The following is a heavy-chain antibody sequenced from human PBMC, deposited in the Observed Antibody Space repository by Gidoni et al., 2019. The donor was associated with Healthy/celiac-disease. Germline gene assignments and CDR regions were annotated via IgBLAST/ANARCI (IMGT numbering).Heavy chain of an antibody. CDR1: GFTFSNAW. CDR2: IKNKTDGGTT. D-gene: IGHD3-10*01. J-gene: IGHJ4*02. Sequence: EVQLVESGGGLVKLGGSLSLSCAASGFTFSNAWMSWVRQAPGKGLEWVGRIKNKTDGGTTDYAAPVKGRFTISRDDSKNTLYLQMNSLKTEDTAVYYCTTGLWFGELWNDYWGQGTLVTVSS. CDR3: TTGLWFGELWNDY. V-gene: IGHV3-15*01.